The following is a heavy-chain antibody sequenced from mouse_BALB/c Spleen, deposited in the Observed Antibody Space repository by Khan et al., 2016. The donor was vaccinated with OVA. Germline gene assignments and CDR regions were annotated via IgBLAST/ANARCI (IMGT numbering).Heavy chain of an antibody. CDR1: GFAFSSYD. Sequence: EVQLVESGGDLVKPGGFLKLSCAASGFAFSSYDMSWVRQTPEKRLEWVAIINNGGTYTNHPDSVKGRFTISRDNARNTLYLQVSSLRSEDTALYYCARHGGFNPYYAMDYWGQGTSVTVSS. V-gene: IGHV5-9*02. CDR2: INNGGTYT. CDR3: ARHGGFNPYYAMDY. J-gene: IGHJ4*01.